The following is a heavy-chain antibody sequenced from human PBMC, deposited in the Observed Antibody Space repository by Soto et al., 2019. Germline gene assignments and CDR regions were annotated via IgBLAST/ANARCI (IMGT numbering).Heavy chain of an antibody. CDR2: ISYDGSNK. J-gene: IGHJ6*02. V-gene: IGHV3-30*18. CDR3: AKDRGAVAGTYYYGMDV. Sequence: QVQLVESGGGVVQPGRSLRLSCAASGFTFSSYGMHWVRQAPGKGLEWVAVISYDGSNKYYADSVKGRFTISRDNSKNTLYLQMNSLRAEDTAVYYCAKDRGAVAGTYYYGMDVWGQGTTVTVSS. D-gene: IGHD6-19*01. CDR1: GFTFSSYG.